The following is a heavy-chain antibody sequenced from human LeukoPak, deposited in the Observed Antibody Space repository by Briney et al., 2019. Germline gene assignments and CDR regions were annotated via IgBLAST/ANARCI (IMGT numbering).Heavy chain of an antibody. V-gene: IGHV3-48*01. CDR2: ISSSSSTI. Sequence: GGSLRLSCAASGFTFSSYSMNWVRQAPGKGLEWVSYISSSSSTIYYADSVKGRFTISRDNAKNSLYLQMNSLRAEDTALYYCAKPAKTDYADYWGQGTLVTVSS. J-gene: IGHJ4*02. CDR1: GFTFSSYS. D-gene: IGHD1-14*01. CDR3: AKPAKTDYADY.